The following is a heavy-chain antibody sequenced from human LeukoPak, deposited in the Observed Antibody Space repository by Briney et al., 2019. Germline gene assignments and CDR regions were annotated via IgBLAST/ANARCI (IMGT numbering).Heavy chain of an antibody. CDR1: GFTFSSYG. V-gene: IGHV3-33*01. CDR3: ARDRSSSSDWSGYIDYYAMDV. D-gene: IGHD3-3*01. J-gene: IGHJ6*02. CDR2: IWYDGSNK. Sequence: GGSLRLSCGASGFTFSSYGMHWVRQAPGKGPEWMAVIWYDGSNKFYADPVKGRFTISRDNSKNTLFLQMNSLRAEDTAVYYCARDRSSSSDWSGYIDYYAMDVWGQGTTVTVSS.